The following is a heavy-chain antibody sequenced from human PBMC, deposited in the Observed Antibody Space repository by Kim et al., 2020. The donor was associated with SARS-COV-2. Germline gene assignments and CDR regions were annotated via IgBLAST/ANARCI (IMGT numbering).Heavy chain of an antibody. CDR2: VSYDGGIQ. CDR3: TKDLYGSGSYNCGMDV. CDR1: GFTVNSYS. Sequence: GGSLRLSCAVSGFTVNSYSMHWVRQAPGKGLEWLAHVSYDGGIQYYADSVRGRFTISRDSSKNTLYRQMNSLRTEDTAVYYCTKDLYGSGSYNCGMDVWG. V-gene: IGHV3-30*18. J-gene: IGHJ6*01. D-gene: IGHD3-10*01.